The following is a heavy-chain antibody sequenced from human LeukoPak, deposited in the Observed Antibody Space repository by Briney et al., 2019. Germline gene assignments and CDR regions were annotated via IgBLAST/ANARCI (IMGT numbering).Heavy chain of an antibody. CDR1: GFTVSDCY. Sequence: GGSLRLSCAASGFTVSDCYMSWIRQAPGKGLEWVSYISSGGSAIYYADSVKGRFTISRDNTKHSLYLQMNSLRAEDTAVYYCARDRDIIIGRGDDIWGQGTLVTVSS. J-gene: IGHJ3*02. V-gene: IGHV3-11*01. D-gene: IGHD2-15*01. CDR2: ISSGGSAI. CDR3: ARDRDIIIGRGDDI.